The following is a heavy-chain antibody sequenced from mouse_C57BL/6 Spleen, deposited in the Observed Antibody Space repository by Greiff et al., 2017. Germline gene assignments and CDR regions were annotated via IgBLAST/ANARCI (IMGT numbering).Heavy chain of an antibody. V-gene: IGHV1-55*01. J-gene: IGHJ4*01. D-gene: IGHD2-4*01. CDR2: IYPGSGST. Sequence: QVQLQQPGAELVKPGASVKMSCKASGYTFTSYWITWVKQRPGQGLEWIGDIYPGSGSTNYNEKFKSKATLTVDTSSNTAYMKRSSLTSEDSAVYYCARGEANYDDGDAKNYWGQGTSGTVSS. CDR1: GYTFTSYW. CDR3: ARGEANYDDGDAKNY.